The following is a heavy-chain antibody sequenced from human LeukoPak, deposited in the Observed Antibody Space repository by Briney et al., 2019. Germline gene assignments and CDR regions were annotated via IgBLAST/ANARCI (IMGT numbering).Heavy chain of an antibody. J-gene: IGHJ4*02. V-gene: IGHV3-30*04. D-gene: IGHD5-24*01. CDR1: GFTLSSYA. Sequence: GGSLSLTCPASGFTLSSYAMHWVRQAPGKGLEWVGVMSYDGSNKYYADSVKGRFTISRDNAKNSLYLQMNNLRAGDTAVYYCARTIEMATICYFDYWGQGTLVTVSS. CDR3: ARTIEMATICYFDY. CDR2: MSYDGSNK.